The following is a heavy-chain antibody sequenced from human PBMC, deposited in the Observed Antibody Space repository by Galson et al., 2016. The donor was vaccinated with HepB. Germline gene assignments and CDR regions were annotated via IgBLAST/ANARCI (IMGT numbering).Heavy chain of an antibody. CDR1: GFNFSLYD. V-gene: IGHV3-13*04. J-gene: IGHJ6*04. CDR2: IATTGDT. CDR3: ARAPKGGGYGLDV. Sequence: SLRLSCAASGFNFSLYDMYWVRQVTGKGLEWVSAIATTGDTYYPGSVKGRFTISRENAKNSMFLQMNSLRVGDTAVYYCARAPKGGGYGLDVWGKGTTVTVSS. D-gene: IGHD3-16*01.